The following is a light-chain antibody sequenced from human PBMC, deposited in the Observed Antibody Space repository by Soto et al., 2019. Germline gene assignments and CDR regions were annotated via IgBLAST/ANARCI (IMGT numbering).Light chain of an antibody. V-gene: IGLV1-51*01. CDR2: DDD. J-gene: IGLJ1*01. CDR1: SSNIGGNS. CDR3: GSWDSSLTDYV. Sequence: QSVRPPLPSVSSAPGQGGTISCSGSSSNIGGNSVSWYQQLPGTAPKLLIYDDDKRPSGIPDRFSGSKSGTSATLGITGFQTGDEADYYCGSWDSSLTDYVFGTGTKVAVL.